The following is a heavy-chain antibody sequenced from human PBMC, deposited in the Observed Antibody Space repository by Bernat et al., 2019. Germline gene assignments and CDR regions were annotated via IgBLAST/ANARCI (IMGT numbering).Heavy chain of an antibody. D-gene: IGHD6-6*01. Sequence: QVQLVQSGAEVKKPGASVKVSCKASGYTFTSYGISWVRQAPGQGLEWMGWISAYNGNTNYAQKLQGRVTMTTDTSTSTAYMELRSLRSDDTAVYYCARKYRSDYYYYYGMDVWGQGTTVTVSS. CDR1: GYTFTSYG. J-gene: IGHJ6*02. V-gene: IGHV1-18*01. CDR2: ISAYNGNT. CDR3: ARKYRSDYYYYYGMDV.